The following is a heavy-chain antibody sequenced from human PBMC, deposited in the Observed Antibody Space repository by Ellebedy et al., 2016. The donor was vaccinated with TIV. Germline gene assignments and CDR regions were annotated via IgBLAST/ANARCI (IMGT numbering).Heavy chain of an antibody. CDR1: GFTVSSNY. J-gene: IGHJ4*02. D-gene: IGHD4-23*01. V-gene: IGHV3-53*01. Sequence: PGGSLRLSCAASGFTVSSNYMTWVHKAPGKGLEWVSVIYSGGSTYYADSVKGRFTISRDNSKNTLYLQMNSLRAEDTAVYYCARDPYGGNLLVYWGQGTLVTVSS. CDR2: IYSGGST. CDR3: ARDPYGGNLLVY.